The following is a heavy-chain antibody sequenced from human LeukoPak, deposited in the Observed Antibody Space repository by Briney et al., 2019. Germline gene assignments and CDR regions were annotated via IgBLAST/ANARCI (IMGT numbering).Heavy chain of an antibody. J-gene: IGHJ2*01. Sequence: ASVKVSGKASGYSLINYGISWVRQAPGQGVEWMGWIRAHNGNTTYAQKVQGRVTMTADISTSTAYMARRSLRSDDTAVYYCARLDTDMVYWYSDLWGRGTLVTVS. CDR2: IRAHNGNT. CDR3: ARLDTDMVYWYSDL. D-gene: IGHD5-18*01. V-gene: IGHV1-18*01. CDR1: GYSLINYG.